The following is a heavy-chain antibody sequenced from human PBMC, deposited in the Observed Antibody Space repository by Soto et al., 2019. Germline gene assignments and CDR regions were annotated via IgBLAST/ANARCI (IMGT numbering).Heavy chain of an antibody. Sequence: SVKVSCKASGGTFSSYAISWVRQAPGQGLEWMGGIIPIFGTANYAQKFQGRVTITADKSTSTAYMELSSLRSEDTAVYYCARGGLTGSPMFLHYYGMDVWGQGTTVTVSS. D-gene: IGHD3-10*01. CDR3: ARGGLTGSPMFLHYYGMDV. V-gene: IGHV1-69*06. CDR1: GGTFSSYA. CDR2: IIPIFGTA. J-gene: IGHJ6*02.